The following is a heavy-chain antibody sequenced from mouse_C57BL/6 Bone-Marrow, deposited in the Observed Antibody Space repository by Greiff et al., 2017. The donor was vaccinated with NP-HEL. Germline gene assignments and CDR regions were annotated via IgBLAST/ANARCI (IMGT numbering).Heavy chain of an antibody. CDR1: GYTFTDYY. J-gene: IGHJ1*03. D-gene: IGHD1-1*01. Sequence: QVQLKESGAELVRPGASVKLSCKASGYTFTDYYINWVKQRPGQGLEWIARIYPGSGNTYYNEKFKGKATLTAEKSSSTAYMQLSSLTSEDSAVYFCARDYYGSRSYWYFDVWGTGTTVTVSS. CDR3: ARDYYGSRSYWYFDV. V-gene: IGHV1-76*01. CDR2: IYPGSGNT.